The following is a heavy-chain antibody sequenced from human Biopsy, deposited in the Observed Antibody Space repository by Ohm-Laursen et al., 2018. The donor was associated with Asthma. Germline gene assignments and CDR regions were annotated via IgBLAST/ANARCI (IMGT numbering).Heavy chain of an antibody. CDR1: GGTFSRFA. CDR2: IIPIFGTP. J-gene: IGHJ6*02. Sequence: GASVKVSCKASGGTFSRFAISWVRQAPGQGLEWMGGIIPIFGTPLYAQRFEGRVTFTADESTSSAYMELSSLRSEDSAVYYCAREVSTVDYGYYYFAMDVWGQGTTVTVSS. CDR3: AREVSTVDYGYYYFAMDV. V-gene: IGHV1-69*13. D-gene: IGHD4-17*01.